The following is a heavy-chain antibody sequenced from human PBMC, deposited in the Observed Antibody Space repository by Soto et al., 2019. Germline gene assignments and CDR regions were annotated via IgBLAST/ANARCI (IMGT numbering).Heavy chain of an antibody. CDR1: GFTFSRYA. CDR2: ISYDGANK. D-gene: IGHD3-3*01. J-gene: IGHJ4*02. Sequence: QVQLLESGGGVAQPGRSLRLSCVASGFTFSRYAVHWVRQGPGKGLEWVTLISYDGANKYYADSVKGRFTVSRDNSKNTLYLQMNSLTADDTAIYYCARDFGYYFDYWGQGSLVTVSS. V-gene: IGHV3-30-3*01. CDR3: ARDFGYYFDY.